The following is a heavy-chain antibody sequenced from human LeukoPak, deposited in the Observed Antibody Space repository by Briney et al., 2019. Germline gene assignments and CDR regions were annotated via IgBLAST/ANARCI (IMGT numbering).Heavy chain of an antibody. J-gene: IGHJ3*02. CDR1: GFTFSSYA. D-gene: IGHD6-13*01. CDR3: AKEKAAYFDI. V-gene: IGHV3-23*01. Sequence: GGSLRLSCAASGFTFSSYAMTWVRQAPGKGLEWVSGISASGGSTYYADSVKGHFTISRDNSKNTLYLQMNSLRAEDTAVYYCAKEKAAYFDIWGQGTMVTVSS. CDR2: ISASGGST.